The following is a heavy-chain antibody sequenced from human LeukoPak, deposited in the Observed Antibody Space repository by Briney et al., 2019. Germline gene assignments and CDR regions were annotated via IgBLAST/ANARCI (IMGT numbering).Heavy chain of an antibody. CDR2: INPSGGST. CDR3: ARGRYYYDSSPKSGAFDI. V-gene: IGHV1-46*01. J-gene: IGHJ3*02. D-gene: IGHD3-22*01. CDR1: GYTFTSYY. Sequence: ASVKVSCKASGYTFTSYYMHWVRQAPGQGLEWMGIINPSGGSTSYAQKFQGRVTMTRDTSTSTVYMELSSLRSEGTAVYYCARGRYYYDSSPKSGAFDIWGQGTMVTVSS.